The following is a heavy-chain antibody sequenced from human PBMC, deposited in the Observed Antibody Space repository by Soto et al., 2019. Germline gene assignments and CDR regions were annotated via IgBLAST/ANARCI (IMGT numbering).Heavy chain of an antibody. V-gene: IGHV1-8*01. CDR1: GYTFTSYD. Sequence: QVQLVQSGAEVKKPGASVKVSCKASGYTFTSYDINWVRQATGQGLEWMGWMNPNSGNTGYAQKFQGRVTMTRNTSISTACMELSRLRSEDTAVYYCARGPVLGYCISTSCYDGMDVWGQGTTVTVSS. CDR3: ARGPVLGYCISTSCYDGMDV. J-gene: IGHJ6*02. D-gene: IGHD2-2*01. CDR2: MNPNSGNT.